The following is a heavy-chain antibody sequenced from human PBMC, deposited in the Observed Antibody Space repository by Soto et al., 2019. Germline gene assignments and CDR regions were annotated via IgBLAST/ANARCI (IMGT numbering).Heavy chain of an antibody. D-gene: IGHD1-7*01. Sequence: QVQLQESGPGLVKPSQTLSLTCAISGDSVSSNSAAWNWIRLSPSRGLEWLARTYYRSRSYNDYAVSVRSRITVNPDTSKNQFSLQLTAVTPEDTAVYYCAGTTSHQWYYMDVWGKGTTVTVSS. CDR2: TYYRSRSYN. CDR1: GDSVSSNSAA. CDR3: AGTTSHQWYYMDV. J-gene: IGHJ6*03. V-gene: IGHV6-1*01.